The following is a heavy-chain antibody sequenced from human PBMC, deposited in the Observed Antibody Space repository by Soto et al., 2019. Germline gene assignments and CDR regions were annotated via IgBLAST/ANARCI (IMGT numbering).Heavy chain of an antibody. V-gene: IGHV3-30*18. J-gene: IGHJ3*02. CDR1: GFTFSSYG. CDR2: ISYDGSNK. Sequence: QVQLVESGGGVVQPGRSLRLSCAASGFTFSSYGMHWVRQAPGKGLEWVAVISYDGSNKYYADSVKGRFTISRDNSKNTLYRQMHSLRAEDTAVYYCAKAYDSSGYSAFDIWGQGTMVTVSS. D-gene: IGHD3-22*01. CDR3: AKAYDSSGYSAFDI.